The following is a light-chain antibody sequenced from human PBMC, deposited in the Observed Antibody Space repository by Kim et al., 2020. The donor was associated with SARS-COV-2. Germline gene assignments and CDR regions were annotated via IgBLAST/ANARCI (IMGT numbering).Light chain of an antibody. J-gene: IGKJ2*03. CDR1: QSLLNTYNRNH. CDR3: QQYYAIDRGASS. Sequence: DIVMTQSPDFLTVSLGERATINYKSSQSLLNTYNRNHLAWFQQKPGQPPKLLISWASTRESGVPDRFSGSGSGTDFTLTISSLQAEDVAVYYCQQYYAIDRGASSFGQGTKLEIK. V-gene: IGKV4-1*01. CDR2: WAS.